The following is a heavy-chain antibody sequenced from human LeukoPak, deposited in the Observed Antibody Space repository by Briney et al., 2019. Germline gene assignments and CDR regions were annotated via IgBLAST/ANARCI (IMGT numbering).Heavy chain of an antibody. Sequence: GGSLRLSCAASGFTFSSYAMSWVRLAPGKGLEWVSAISGSGGSTYYADSVKGRFTISRDNSKNTLYLQMNSLRAEDTAVYYCAKGPYSSSWGDYFDYWGQGTLVTVSS. V-gene: IGHV3-23*01. J-gene: IGHJ4*02. CDR3: AKGPYSSSWGDYFDY. CDR1: GFTFSSYA. CDR2: ISGSGGST. D-gene: IGHD6-13*01.